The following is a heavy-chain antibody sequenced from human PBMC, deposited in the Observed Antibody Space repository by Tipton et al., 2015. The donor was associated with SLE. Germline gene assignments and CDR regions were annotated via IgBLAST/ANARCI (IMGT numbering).Heavy chain of an antibody. J-gene: IGHJ4*02. D-gene: IGHD2-2*01. V-gene: IGHV4-59*01. CDR3: GRGSTLGILSY. CDR1: GGSISSYY. CDR2: IYYSGST. Sequence: TLSLTCTVSGGSISSYYWSWIRQPPGKGLEWIGYIYYSGSTNYNPSLKSRVTISVDTSKNQFSLKLSSVTAADTAVYYCGRGSTLGILSYWGQGTLVTVSS.